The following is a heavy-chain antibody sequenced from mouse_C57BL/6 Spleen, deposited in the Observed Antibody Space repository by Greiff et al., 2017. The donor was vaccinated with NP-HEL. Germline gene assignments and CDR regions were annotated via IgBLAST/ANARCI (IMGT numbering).Heavy chain of an antibody. CDR3: AREERLPYFDV. CDR2: IYPGDGDT. CDR1: GYAFSSSW. D-gene: IGHD2-2*01. Sequence: QVQLKQSGPELVKPGASVKISCKASGYAFSSSWMNWVKQRPGKGLEWIGRIYPGDGDTNYNGKFKGKATLTADKSSSTAYMQLSSLTSEDSAVYFCAREERLPYFDVWGTGTTVTVSS. J-gene: IGHJ1*03. V-gene: IGHV1-82*01.